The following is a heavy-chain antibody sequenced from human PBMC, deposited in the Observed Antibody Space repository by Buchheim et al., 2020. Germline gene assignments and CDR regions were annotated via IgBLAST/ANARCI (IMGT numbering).Heavy chain of an antibody. D-gene: IGHD3-9*01. V-gene: IGHV3-23*01. CDR1: GFTFTNYA. CDR3: AKLGASLPMTGYTFDY. Sequence: EVQLLESGGGLVQPGGSLRLSCAASGFTFTNYAMTWVRQAPGKGLEWVAGISGSGGSTYYADSVKGRLTFSRDSSKNTLYLQMNSLRVEDTALYYCAKLGASLPMTGYTFDYWGQGTL. CDR2: ISGSGGST. J-gene: IGHJ4*02.